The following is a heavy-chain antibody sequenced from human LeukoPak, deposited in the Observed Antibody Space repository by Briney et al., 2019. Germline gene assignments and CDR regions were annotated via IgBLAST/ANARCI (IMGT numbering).Heavy chain of an antibody. D-gene: IGHD3-22*01. Sequence: SETLSLTCTVSGGSISSYYWSWIRQPPGKGLEWIGYIYYSGSTNYNPSLKSRVTISVDTSKNQFSLKLSSVTAADTAVYYCARVDDSSGYYHPLVDYYMDVWGKGTTVTVSS. J-gene: IGHJ6*03. CDR2: IYYSGST. CDR1: GGSISSYY. CDR3: ARVDDSSGYYHPLVDYYMDV. V-gene: IGHV4-59*01.